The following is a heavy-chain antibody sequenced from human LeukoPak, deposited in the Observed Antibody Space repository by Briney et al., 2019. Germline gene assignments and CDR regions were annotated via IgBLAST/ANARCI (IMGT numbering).Heavy chain of an antibody. D-gene: IGHD4-17*01. CDR3: ARVGDYTDYAPDY. V-gene: IGHV3-21*06. CDR2: ISSTSRYT. Sequence: GGSLRLSCAASGITFSSHSLDWVRQAPGKGLEWVSSISSTSRYTYYADSLKGRFTISRDNARSSLYLQMDSLRAEDTAIYYCARVGDYTDYAPDYSGLGTLVTVSS. J-gene: IGHJ4*03. CDR1: GITFSSHS.